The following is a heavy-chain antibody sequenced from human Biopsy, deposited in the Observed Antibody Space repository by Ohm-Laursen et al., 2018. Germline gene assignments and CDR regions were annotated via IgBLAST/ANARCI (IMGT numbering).Heavy chain of an antibody. Sequence: GASVKVSCKASGYTFTTYDITWVRQATGQGPEWMGWMNPISGNTGYAHKFRGRATMTSDSSISAAYLEVSSLTFEDTAVYYCARAVRYRLLSDPWGQGTLVTVSS. CDR3: ARAVRYRLLSDP. CDR2: MNPISGNT. D-gene: IGHD2/OR15-2a*01. V-gene: IGHV1-8*01. CDR1: GYTFTTYD. J-gene: IGHJ5*02.